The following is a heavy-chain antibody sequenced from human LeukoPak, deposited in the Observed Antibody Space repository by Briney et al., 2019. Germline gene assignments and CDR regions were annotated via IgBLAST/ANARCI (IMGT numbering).Heavy chain of an antibody. D-gene: IGHD3-10*01. CDR1: GFTFITFG. V-gene: IGHV3-21*01. Sequence: PGGSLRLSCAASGFTFITFGMNWVRQAPGKGLEWVSSISSGSSSIHYADSVKGRFTISRDNAENSLYLDMNNLRAEDTAIYFCARVTNYFYYMDDWGKGTTVTVSS. CDR2: ISSGSSSI. J-gene: IGHJ6*03. CDR3: ARVTNYFYYMDD.